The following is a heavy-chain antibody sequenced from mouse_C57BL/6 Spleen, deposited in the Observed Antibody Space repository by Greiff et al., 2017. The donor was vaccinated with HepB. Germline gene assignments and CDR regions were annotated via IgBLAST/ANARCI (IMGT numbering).Heavy chain of an antibody. CDR1: GFTFSSYA. Sequence: EVQGVESGGGLVKPGGSLKLSCAASGFTFSSYAMSWVRQTPEKRLEWVATISDGGSYTYYPDNVKGRFTISRDNAKNNLYLQMSHLKTEDTAMYYCARDYYYGARNYWYFDVWGTGTTVTVSS. V-gene: IGHV5-4*01. J-gene: IGHJ1*03. CDR3: ARDYYYGARNYWYFDV. CDR2: ISDGGSYT. D-gene: IGHD1-1*01.